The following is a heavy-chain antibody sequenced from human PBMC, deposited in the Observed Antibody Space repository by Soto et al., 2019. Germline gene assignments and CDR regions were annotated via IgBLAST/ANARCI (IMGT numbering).Heavy chain of an antibody. D-gene: IGHD3-10*01. Sequence: GESPKIYCKGSVYSLTTYWIAWVRQMPGNGLEWVGIIYPGDSDTSYSPPFEGHVTISVDKSISTAFLQWNSLKASDNAIYYCARHSTSAPKDYWGQGTLVTVSS. J-gene: IGHJ4*01. CDR2: IYPGDSDT. V-gene: IGHV5-51*01. CDR3: ARHSTSAPKDY. CDR1: VYSLTTYW.